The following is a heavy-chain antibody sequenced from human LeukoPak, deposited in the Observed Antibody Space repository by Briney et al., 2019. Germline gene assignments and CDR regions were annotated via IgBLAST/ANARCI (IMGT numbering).Heavy chain of an antibody. D-gene: IGHD3-3*01. J-gene: IGHJ6*02. CDR2: INPNSGGT. Sequence: ASVKVSRKASGYTFTGYYMHWVRQAPGQGLEWMGWINPNSGGTNYAQKFQGRVTMTRDTSISTAYMELSRLRSDDTAVYYCARDRGYDFWSGYYLGYYGMDVWGQGTTVTVSS. CDR1: GYTFTGYY. V-gene: IGHV1-2*02. CDR3: ARDRGYDFWSGYYLGYYGMDV.